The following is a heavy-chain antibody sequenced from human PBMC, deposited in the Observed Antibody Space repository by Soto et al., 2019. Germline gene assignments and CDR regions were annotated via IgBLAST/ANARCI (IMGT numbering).Heavy chain of an antibody. V-gene: IGHV3-23*01. CDR1: GFTFSSYA. CDR2: ISGSGGST. Sequence: GSLRLSCAASGFTFSSYAMSWVRQAPGKGLEWVSAISGSGGSTYYADSVKGRFTISRDNSKNTLYLQMNSLRAEDTAVYYCAKGLGAGSSSSLPYGMDFWGQGTTVTVSS. D-gene: IGHD6-6*01. J-gene: IGHJ6*02. CDR3: AKGLGAGSSSSLPYGMDF.